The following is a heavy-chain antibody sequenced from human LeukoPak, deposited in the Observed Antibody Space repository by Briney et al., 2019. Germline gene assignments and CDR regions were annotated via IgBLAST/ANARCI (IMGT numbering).Heavy chain of an antibody. CDR2: IKQDGSEK. D-gene: IGHD3-16*02. Sequence: PGGSLRLSCAASGFTFSSYWMSWVRQAPGKGLEWVANIKQDGSEKYYVYSVKGRFAISRDNAKNSLYLQMNSLRAEDTAVYYCARDQDYVWGSYRPYYFDYWGQGTLVTVSS. CDR3: ARDQDYVWGSYRPYYFDY. CDR1: GFTFSSYW. J-gene: IGHJ4*02. V-gene: IGHV3-7*01.